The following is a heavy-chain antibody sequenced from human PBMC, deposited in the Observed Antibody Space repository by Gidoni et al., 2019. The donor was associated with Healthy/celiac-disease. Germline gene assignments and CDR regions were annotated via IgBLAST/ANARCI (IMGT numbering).Heavy chain of an antibody. CDR3: TTGRYQLLFYVRGYYFDY. V-gene: IGHV3-15*01. J-gene: IGHJ4*02. Sequence: EVQLVESGGGLVKPGGSLRLSCAASGFTFSNAWMSWVRQAPGKGLEWVGRIKSKTDGGTTDYAGPVKGRFTISRDDSKNTLYLQMNSLKTEDTAVYYCTTGRYQLLFYVRGYYFDYWGQGTLVTVSS. D-gene: IGHD2-2*01. CDR1: GFTFSNAW. CDR2: IKSKTDGGTT.